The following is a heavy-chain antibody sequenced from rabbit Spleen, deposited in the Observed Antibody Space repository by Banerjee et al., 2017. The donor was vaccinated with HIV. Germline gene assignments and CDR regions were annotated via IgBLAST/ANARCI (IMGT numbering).Heavy chain of an antibody. V-gene: IGHV1S45*01. CDR1: GFSFSGGYD. J-gene: IGHJ3*01. CDR3: ARDPYSNTGSRNRLDL. CDR2: IDDGSSSTT. Sequence: QEQLEESGGDLVKPEGSLTLTCTASGFSFSGGYDMCWVRQAPGKGLEWIGCIDDGSSSTTWYASWAKGRFTISKSTSLNTVTLQLNSLTAADTAIYFCARDPYSNTGSRNRLDLWGPGTLVTVS. D-gene: IGHD1-1*01.